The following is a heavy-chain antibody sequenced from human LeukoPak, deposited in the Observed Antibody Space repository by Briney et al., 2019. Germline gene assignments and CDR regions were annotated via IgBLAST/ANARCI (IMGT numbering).Heavy chain of an antibody. CDR2: INANSGGT. Sequence: ASVKVSCKASGYTFTAYYMHWVRQAPGQGLEWMGWINANSGGTNYAQKFQGRVTMTRDTSISTAYMELTRLHSDDTAVYYCARARSNRYLSLGNDALDIWAKGQWSPSLQ. CDR1: GYTFTAYY. CDR3: ARARSNRYLSLGNDALDI. J-gene: IGHJ3*02. D-gene: IGHD3-16*02. V-gene: IGHV1-2*02.